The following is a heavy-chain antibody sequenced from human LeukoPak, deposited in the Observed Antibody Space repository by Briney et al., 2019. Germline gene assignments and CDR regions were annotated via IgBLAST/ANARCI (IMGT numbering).Heavy chain of an antibody. Sequence: GGSLRLSCAASGLTFSSYAMSWVRQAPGKGLECVSGISGSGGSTYYADSVKGRFTISRDNSKTTLYLQMNSLRAEDTAVYYCAKRPVVGDYYFDYSGQGTLVTVSS. D-gene: IGHD6-19*01. CDR3: AKRPVVGDYYFDY. CDR1: GLTFSSYA. J-gene: IGHJ4*02. CDR2: ISGSGGST. V-gene: IGHV3-23*01.